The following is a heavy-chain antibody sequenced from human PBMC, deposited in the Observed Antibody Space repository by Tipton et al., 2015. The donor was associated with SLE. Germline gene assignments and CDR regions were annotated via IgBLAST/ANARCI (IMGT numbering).Heavy chain of an antibody. Sequence: AVSGFSFRSSGMHWVRQAPGKGLEWVSYISSSGSTIYYADSVKGRFTISRDNAKNSLYLQMNSLRAEDTAVYYCASYPNYYDSSGYFDYWGQGTLVTVSS. J-gene: IGHJ4*02. CDR2: ISSSGSTI. V-gene: IGHV3-48*04. CDR1: GFSFRSSG. CDR3: ASYPNYYDSSGYFDY. D-gene: IGHD3-22*01.